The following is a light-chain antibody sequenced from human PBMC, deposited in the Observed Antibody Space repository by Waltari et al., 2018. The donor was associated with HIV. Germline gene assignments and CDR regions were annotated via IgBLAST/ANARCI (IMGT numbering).Light chain of an antibody. CDR2: WAS. CDR3: QQYYSIPFT. V-gene: IGKV4-1*01. Sequence: SVLNNPNNKNDLVWYQQKPGQPPKVLIYWASTRESGVPDRFSGTGSGTDFSLTISSLQAEDVAVYYCQQYYSIPFTFGPGTKVEIK. J-gene: IGKJ3*01. CDR1: SVLNNPNNKND.